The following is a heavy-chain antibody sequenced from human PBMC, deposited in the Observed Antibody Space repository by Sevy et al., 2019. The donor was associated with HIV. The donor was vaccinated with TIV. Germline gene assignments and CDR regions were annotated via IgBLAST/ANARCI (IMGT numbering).Heavy chain of an antibody. V-gene: IGHV5-51*01. Sequence: GESLKISCKASGYRFTSYWIAWVRQMPGKGLEWMGIIYPDASDIRYSPSLQGQVTISVDKSISTAYLQWSSLKASDTAMYFCARRGYDSTGYPQYYFDNWGQGTLVTVSS. CDR3: ARRGYDSTGYPQYYFDN. D-gene: IGHD3-22*01. CDR2: IYPDASDI. J-gene: IGHJ4*02. CDR1: GYRFTSYW.